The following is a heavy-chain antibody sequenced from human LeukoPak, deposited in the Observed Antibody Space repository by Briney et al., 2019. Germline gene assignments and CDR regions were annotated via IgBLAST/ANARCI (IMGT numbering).Heavy chain of an antibody. CDR1: GFTFSDYY. J-gene: IGHJ4*02. D-gene: IGHD2-2*01. V-gene: IGHV3-11*04. CDR3: ARDLGYCSSTSCPIKGFDY. CDR2: ISSSGSTI. Sequence: GGSLRLSCAASGFTFSDYYMSWIRQAPGKGLEWVSYISSSGSTIYYADSVKGRFTISRDNAKNSLYLQMNSLRAEDTAVYYCARDLGYCSSTSCPIKGFDYWGQGTLVTVSS.